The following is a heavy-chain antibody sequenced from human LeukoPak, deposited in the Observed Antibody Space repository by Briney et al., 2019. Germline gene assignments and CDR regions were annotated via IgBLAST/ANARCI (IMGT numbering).Heavy chain of an antibody. J-gene: IGHJ6*02. D-gene: IGHD3-3*01. CDR1: GYTFTSYY. V-gene: IGHV1-46*01. Sequence: ASVKVSCKASGYTFTSYYMHWVRQAPGQGLEWMGIINPSGGSTSYAQKFQGRVTMTEDTSTDTAYMELSSLRSEDTAVCYCATTRGGITIFGVVSLYYGMDVWGQGTTVTVSS. CDR3: ATTRGGITIFGVVSLYYGMDV. CDR2: INPSGGST.